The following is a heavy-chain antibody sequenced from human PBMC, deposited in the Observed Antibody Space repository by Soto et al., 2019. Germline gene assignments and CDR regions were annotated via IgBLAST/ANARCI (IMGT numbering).Heavy chain of an antibody. Sequence: QVQLVQSGAEVKKPGSSVKVSCRASGDTFSNYAISWVRQAPGQGLEWMGGIIPLFGTPNYAQKFQGRVTITADRSTNTAYMELSSLRSEDTAIYYCARDRGCGDECYSENYASDIWGQGTMVIVSS. CDR2: IIPLFGTP. CDR1: GDTFSNYA. J-gene: IGHJ3*02. CDR3: ARDRGCGDECYSENYASDI. D-gene: IGHD2-21*01. V-gene: IGHV1-69*06.